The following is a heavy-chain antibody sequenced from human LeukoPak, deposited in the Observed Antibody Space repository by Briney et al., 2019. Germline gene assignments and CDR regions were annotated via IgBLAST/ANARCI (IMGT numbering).Heavy chain of an antibody. D-gene: IGHD2/OR15-2a*01. Sequence: SETLSLTCGVSGYSISGGYFWAWIRQPPGKGLEWIGSIYYNGNTYYNPSLKSRVTISLDTSKNQFSLKVRSVSAADTAIYFCARRLVIVPPSSFGDAFDIWGRGTVVTVSS. V-gene: IGHV4-38-2*01. CDR2: IYYNGNT. CDR1: GYSISGGYF. J-gene: IGHJ3*02. CDR3: ARRLVIVPPSSFGDAFDI.